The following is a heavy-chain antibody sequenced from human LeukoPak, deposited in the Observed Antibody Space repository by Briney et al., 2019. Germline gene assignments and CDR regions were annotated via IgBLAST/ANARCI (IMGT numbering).Heavy chain of an antibody. D-gene: IGHD3-3*01. V-gene: IGHV1-2*02. CDR2: INPDSGGT. CDR3: ARAAEVEYYDFWSGYYKPYYYYYMDV. Sequence: ASVKVSCKASGYTFTGYYIHWVRQAPGQGLEWMGWINPDSGGTNYAQKFQGRVTMTRDTSISTAYMELSRLRSDDTAVYYYARAAEVEYYDFWSGYYKPYYYYYMDVWGKGTTVTVSS. J-gene: IGHJ6*03. CDR1: GYTFTGYY.